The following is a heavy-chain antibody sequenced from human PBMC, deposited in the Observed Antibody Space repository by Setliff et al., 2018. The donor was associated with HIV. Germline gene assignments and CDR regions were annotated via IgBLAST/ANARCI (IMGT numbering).Heavy chain of an antibody. CDR1: NASINSYY. Sequence: PSETLSLTCTVSNASINSYYWSWIRQPAGRALEWIGRIYFSGRTNYNPSLKNRIKMSIDTSKNQFSLNLSSVTAADTAIYFCAREPYCSGDGCFRYYQHWGRGTLVTVSS. V-gene: IGHV4-4*07. D-gene: IGHD2-15*01. J-gene: IGHJ1*01. CDR3: AREPYCSGDGCFRYYQH. CDR2: IYFSGRT.